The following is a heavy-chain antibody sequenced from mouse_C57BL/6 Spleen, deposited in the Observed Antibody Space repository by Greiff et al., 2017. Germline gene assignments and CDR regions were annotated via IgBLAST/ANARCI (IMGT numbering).Heavy chain of an antibody. CDR3: ARGYGSSFYWYFDV. CDR1: GYSFTDYN. V-gene: IGHV1-39*01. Sequence: VQLQQSGPELLKPGASVKISCKASGYSFTDYNMNWVKQSNGKSLEWIGVINPNYGTTSYNQKFKGKATLTVDQSSSTAYMQLNSLTSEDSAVYYCARGYGSSFYWYFDVWGTGTTVTVSS. D-gene: IGHD1-1*01. J-gene: IGHJ1*03. CDR2: INPNYGTT.